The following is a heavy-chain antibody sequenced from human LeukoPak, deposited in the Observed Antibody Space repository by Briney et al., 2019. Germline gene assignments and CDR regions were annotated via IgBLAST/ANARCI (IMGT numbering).Heavy chain of an antibody. J-gene: IGHJ6*04. CDR3: AELGITMIGGV. V-gene: IGHV3-7*01. Sequence: GGSLRLSCAASGFTFSSYSMNWVRQAPGKGLEWVGNIKGDGSEKYYVYSVKGRFSISRDKAKNSLYLQMNSLRAEDTAVYYCAELGITMIGGVWGKGTTVTISS. CDR2: IKGDGSEK. CDR1: GFTFSSYS. D-gene: IGHD3-10*02.